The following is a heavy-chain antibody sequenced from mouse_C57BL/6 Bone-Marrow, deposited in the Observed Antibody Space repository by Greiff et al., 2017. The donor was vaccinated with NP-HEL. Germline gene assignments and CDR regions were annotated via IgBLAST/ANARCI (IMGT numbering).Heavy chain of an antibody. CDR3: AREGVLYDYDWFAY. CDR2: INPSTGGT. J-gene: IGHJ3*01. Sequence: VQLQQSGPELVKPGASVKISCKASGYSFTGYYMNWVKQSPEKSLEWIGEINPSTGGTTSNQKFKAKATLTVDKSSSTAYMQLKSLTSEDSAVYYCAREGVLYDYDWFAYWGQGTLVTVSA. V-gene: IGHV1-42*01. D-gene: IGHD2-4*01. CDR1: GYSFTGYY.